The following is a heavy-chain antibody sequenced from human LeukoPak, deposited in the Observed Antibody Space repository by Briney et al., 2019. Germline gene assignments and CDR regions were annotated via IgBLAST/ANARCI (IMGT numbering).Heavy chain of an antibody. V-gene: IGHV3-23*01. CDR1: GFTFSSFG. CDR3: AKGNNWGPFDY. CDR2: ISGSGGST. D-gene: IGHD7-27*01. J-gene: IGHJ4*02. Sequence: GGSLRLSCEASGFTFSSFGMSWVRQAPGKGLEWVSAISGSGGSTYYADFVKGRLTISRDNSKNTLYLQMNSLRAEDTAVYYCAKGNNWGPFDYWGQGTLVTVSS.